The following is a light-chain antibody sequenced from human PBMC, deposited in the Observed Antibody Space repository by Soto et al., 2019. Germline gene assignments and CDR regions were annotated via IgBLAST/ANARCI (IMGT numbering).Light chain of an antibody. CDR1: SSNIGNNY. V-gene: IGLV1-51*01. CDR3: ATWESSLNVGV. Sequence: QSVVTQPPSVSAAPGQKVTISCSGSSSNIGNNYVSWYQHLPGTAPKLLIYDTNNRPSGIPDRFSGSKSGTSATLGVTGLQPGDEADYYCATWESSLNVGVFGGGTKLTVL. J-gene: IGLJ3*02. CDR2: DTN.